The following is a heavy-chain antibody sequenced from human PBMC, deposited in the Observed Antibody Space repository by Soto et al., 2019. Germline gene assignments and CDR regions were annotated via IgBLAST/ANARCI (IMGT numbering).Heavy chain of an antibody. V-gene: IGHV1-3*01. J-gene: IGHJ4*02. Sequence: ASVKLSCKASGYTFTSYAIHWVRQAPGQRLEWMGWINAGNGNTKYSQKFQGRVTITRDTSASTAYMELSSLRSEDTAVYYCAAYYYGSGSFRPPDYWGQGTLVTVSS. CDR1: GYTFTSYA. CDR2: INAGNGNT. CDR3: AAYYYGSGSFRPPDY. D-gene: IGHD3-10*01.